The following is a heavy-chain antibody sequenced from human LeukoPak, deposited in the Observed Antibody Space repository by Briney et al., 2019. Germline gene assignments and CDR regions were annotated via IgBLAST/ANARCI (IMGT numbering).Heavy chain of an antibody. V-gene: IGHV4-39*01. CDR1: GGSFSSYY. J-gene: IGHJ6*03. D-gene: IGHD4-17*01. CDR3: ASYNYGDYAYYYYYYYMDV. CDR2: IYYSGST. Sequence: SETLSLTCAVYGGSFSSYYWSWIRQPPGKGLEWIGSIYYSGSTYYNPSLKSRVTISVDTSKNQFSLKLSSVTAADTAVYYCASYNYGDYAYYYYYYYMDVWGKGTTVTISS.